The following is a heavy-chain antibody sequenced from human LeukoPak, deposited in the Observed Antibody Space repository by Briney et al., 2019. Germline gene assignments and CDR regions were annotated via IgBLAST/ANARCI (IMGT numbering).Heavy chain of an antibody. CDR2: VSDSGGNT. CDR1: GFTFSRYA. D-gene: IGHD1-1*01. V-gene: IGHV3-23*01. Sequence: GGSLRLSCAASGFTFSRYAMSWVRQAPGKGLEWVSGVSDSGGNTYYADSVKGRFTISRDNSKNTLYLQMNSLRAEDTAVYYCANAWEPLSYFDYWGQGTLVSVSS. J-gene: IGHJ4*02. CDR3: ANAWEPLSYFDY.